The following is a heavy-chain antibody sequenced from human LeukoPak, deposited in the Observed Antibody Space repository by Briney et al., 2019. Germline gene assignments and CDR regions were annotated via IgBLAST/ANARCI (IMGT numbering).Heavy chain of an antibody. V-gene: IGHV3-9*03. CDR3: SKGLFNQPIFDY. J-gene: IGHJ4*02. CDR1: GFTFDDYA. Sequence: GGSLRLSCAASGFTFDDYAMHWVRQAPGKGLEWVSGISWNSGSIGYADSVKGRFTISRDNAKNSLYLQMNSLRAEDMALYYCSKGLFNQPIFDYWGQGTLVTVSS. D-gene: IGHD2-2*01. CDR2: ISWNSGSI.